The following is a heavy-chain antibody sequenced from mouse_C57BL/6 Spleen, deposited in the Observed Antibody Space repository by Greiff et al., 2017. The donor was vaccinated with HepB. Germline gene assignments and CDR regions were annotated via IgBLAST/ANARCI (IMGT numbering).Heavy chain of an antibody. CDR2: IYPGSGNT. V-gene: IGHV1-66*01. CDR3: ARRYGSSLYAMDY. Sequence: QVQLQQSGPELVKPGASVKISCKASGYSFTSYYIHWVKQRPGQGLEWIGWIYPGSGNTKYNEKFKGKATLTADTSSSTAYMQLSSLTSEDSAVYYCARRYGSSLYAMDYWGQGTSVTVSS. D-gene: IGHD1-1*01. CDR1: GYSFTSYY. J-gene: IGHJ4*01.